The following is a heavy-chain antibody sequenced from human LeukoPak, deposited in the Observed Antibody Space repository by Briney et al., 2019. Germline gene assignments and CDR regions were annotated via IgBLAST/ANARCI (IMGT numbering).Heavy chain of an antibody. CDR2: ISGSGGST. Sequence: PGGSLRLSCAASGFTFSSYAMSWVRQALGKGLEWVSAISGSGGSTYYADSVKGRFTISRDNSKNTLYLQMNSLRAEDTAVYYCAKDRSHDYGDFDAFDIWGQGTMVTVSS. CDR3: AKDRSHDYGDFDAFDI. D-gene: IGHD4-17*01. CDR1: GFTFSSYA. J-gene: IGHJ3*02. V-gene: IGHV3-23*01.